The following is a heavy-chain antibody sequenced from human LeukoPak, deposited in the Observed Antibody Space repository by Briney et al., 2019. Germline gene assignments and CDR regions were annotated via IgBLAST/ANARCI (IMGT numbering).Heavy chain of an antibody. CDR2: IYTSGST. Sequence: AETLSLTCTVSGGSISSYYWSWLRQPAGKGLEWIGRIYTSGSTKYNPSLKSRGTMSVDTSKNKFTLKLSSVTAADTAVYYCARDGQFDCDGECYYNWSDPWGQGTLVTVSS. D-gene: IGHD2-21*01. CDR3: ARDGQFDCDGECYYNWSDP. CDR1: GGSISSYY. J-gene: IGHJ5*02. V-gene: IGHV4-4*07.